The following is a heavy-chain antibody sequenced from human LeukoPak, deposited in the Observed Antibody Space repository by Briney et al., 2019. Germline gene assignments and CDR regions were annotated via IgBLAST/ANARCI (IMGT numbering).Heavy chain of an antibody. Sequence: PSETLSLTCSVSGDSIRTYYWSWIRQPAGKGLEWIGRIYSSGSIYVSGSTNYNPSLKSRVTMSADSSKNQFSLKLSSVTAADTAVYYCARDLGHYGTSGYHYYFDYWGQGTLVTVSS. D-gene: IGHD3-22*01. V-gene: IGHV4-4*07. CDR2: IYSSGSIYVSGST. CDR1: GDSIRTYY. J-gene: IGHJ4*02. CDR3: ARDLGHYGTSGYHYYFDY.